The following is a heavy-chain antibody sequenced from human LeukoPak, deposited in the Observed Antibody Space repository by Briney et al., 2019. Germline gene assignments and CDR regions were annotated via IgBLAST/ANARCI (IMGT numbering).Heavy chain of an antibody. J-gene: IGHJ4*02. D-gene: IGHD5-24*01. CDR1: GYIFTGYY. V-gene: IGHV1-2*02. CDR3: ARVVVRDANNYKDY. Sequence: GASVTVSCKASGYIFTGYYLHWVRQAPGQGLEWMGWIHPNSGGTNYAQKFQGRVTMTRDTSISTAYLDLSRLRSDDTAVYYCARVVVRDANNYKDYWGQGTLVTVSS. CDR2: IHPNSGGT.